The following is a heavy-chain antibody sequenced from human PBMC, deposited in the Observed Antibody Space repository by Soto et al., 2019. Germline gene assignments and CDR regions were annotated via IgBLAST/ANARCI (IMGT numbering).Heavy chain of an antibody. Sequence: QVQLVESGGGVVQPGRSLRLSCAASGFTFSSYGMHWVRQAPGKGLEWVAVIWYDGSNKYYADSVKGRFTISRDNSKNTLYLQMNSLRAEDTAVYYCARVRPTYYDFWSGYYSDYWGQGTLVTVSS. D-gene: IGHD3-3*01. J-gene: IGHJ4*02. V-gene: IGHV3-33*01. CDR3: ARVRPTYYDFWSGYYSDY. CDR2: IWYDGSNK. CDR1: GFTFSSYG.